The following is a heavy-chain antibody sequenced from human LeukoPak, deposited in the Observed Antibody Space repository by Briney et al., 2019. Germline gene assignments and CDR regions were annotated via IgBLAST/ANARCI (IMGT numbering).Heavy chain of an antibody. CDR2: ISSSSSFI. CDR3: ARAARRAVALGY. CDR1: GFTFSTYG. J-gene: IGHJ4*02. D-gene: IGHD6-19*01. Sequence: PGGSLRLSCAASGFTFSTYGMNWVRQAPGKGLEWVSYISSSSSFIYYADSVKGRFTISRDNAKNSLYLQMNSLRAEDTAVYYCARAARRAVALGYWGQGTLVTVSS. V-gene: IGHV3-21*05.